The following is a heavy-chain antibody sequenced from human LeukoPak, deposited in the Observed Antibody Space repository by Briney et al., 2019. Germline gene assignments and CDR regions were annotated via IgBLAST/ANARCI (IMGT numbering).Heavy chain of an antibody. CDR1: GFTFSGYS. V-gene: IGHV3-21*01. J-gene: IGHJ3*02. CDR2: ISSSSSYI. Sequence: GGSLRLSCAASGFTFSGYSMNWVRQAPGKGLEWVSSISSSSSYIYYADSVKGRFTISRDNAKNSLYLQMNSLRAEDTAVYYCARDGRHDAFDIWGQGTMVTVSS. CDR3: ARDGRHDAFDI. D-gene: IGHD1-26*01.